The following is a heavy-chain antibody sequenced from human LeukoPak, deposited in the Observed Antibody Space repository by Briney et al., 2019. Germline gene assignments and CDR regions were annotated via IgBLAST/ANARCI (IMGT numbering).Heavy chain of an antibody. CDR1: GFTFSSYA. V-gene: IGHV3-23*01. CDR3: AKVWSWEYYDFWSGSDYFDY. D-gene: IGHD3-3*01. J-gene: IGHJ4*02. Sequence: PGGSLRLSCAASGFTFSSYAMSWVRQAPGKGLEWVSAISGSGGSTYYADSVKGRFTISRDNSKNTLYLQMNSLRAEDTAVYYCAKVWSWEYYDFWSGSDYFDYWGQGTLVTVSS. CDR2: ISGSGGST.